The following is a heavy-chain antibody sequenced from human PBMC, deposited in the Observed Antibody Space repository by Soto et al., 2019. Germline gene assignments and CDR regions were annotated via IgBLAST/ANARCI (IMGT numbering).Heavy chain of an antibody. Sequence: SQTLSLTCVGSGDTVSSNSVAWNWVSQSPSRGLEWLGRTYYRSRWYSDYAVSVRSRIDINADTSKNQVSLQLNSVTPEDTAVYYCARSEEDSDYYYYGMDVWVQGTTVTVSS. D-gene: IGHD2-15*01. CDR1: GDTVSSNSVA. CDR2: TYYRSRWYS. J-gene: IGHJ6*02. V-gene: IGHV6-1*01. CDR3: ARSEEDSDYYYYGMDV.